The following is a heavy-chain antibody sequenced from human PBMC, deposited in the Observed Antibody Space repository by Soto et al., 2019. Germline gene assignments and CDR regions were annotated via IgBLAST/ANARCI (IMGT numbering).Heavy chain of an antibody. D-gene: IGHD3-22*01. Sequence: SVKVSCKASGGTFSSYAISWVRQAPGQGLEWMGGIIPIFGTANYAQKFQGRVTITADESTSTAYMELSSLRSEDTAVYYCARDYYDSSGFSFWGQGTLVTVSS. V-gene: IGHV1-69*13. J-gene: IGHJ4*02. CDR2: IIPIFGTA. CDR1: GGTFSSYA. CDR3: ARDYYDSSGFSF.